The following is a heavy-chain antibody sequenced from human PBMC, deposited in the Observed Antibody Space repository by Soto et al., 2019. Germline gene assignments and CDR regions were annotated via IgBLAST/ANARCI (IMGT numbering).Heavy chain of an antibody. D-gene: IGHD7-27*01. CDR3: AKVLTGDIDS. CDR2: ISYDENNK. CDR1: GFTVSSYG. V-gene: IGHV3-30*18. J-gene: IGHJ5*01. Sequence: GGSLRLSCGASGFTVSSYGMNWVRQAPGKGLEWVAVISYDENNKYYADSVKGRFTISRDNSKNTLYLQMNSLRAEDTDVYYCAKVLTGDIDSWGHGTLVTVYS.